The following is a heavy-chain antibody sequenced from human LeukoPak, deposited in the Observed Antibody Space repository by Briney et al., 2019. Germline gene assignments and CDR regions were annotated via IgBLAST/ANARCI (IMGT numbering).Heavy chain of an antibody. V-gene: IGHV3-23*01. CDR3: ARDLTGAVADD. Sequence: PGGSLRLSCAASGFTFSSYTMNWVRQAPGKGLEWVSSITGSGVGTYYADSVRGRFTISRDNSWNTLYLQMSSLRAEDTAVYYCARDLTGAVADDWGQGTLVTVSS. J-gene: IGHJ4*02. CDR2: ITGSGVGT. CDR1: GFTFSSYT. D-gene: IGHD6-19*01.